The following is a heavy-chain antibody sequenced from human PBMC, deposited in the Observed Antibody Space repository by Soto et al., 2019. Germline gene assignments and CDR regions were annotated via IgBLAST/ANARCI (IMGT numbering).Heavy chain of an antibody. D-gene: IGHD3-10*01. CDR1: GYSFATYW. J-gene: IGHJ6*02. V-gene: IGHV5-51*01. CDR3: ARNRLRQYYYGMDV. Sequence: GESLKISCQGSGYSFATYWIAWVRQMPVRGLEWVAVYYPCDSDTRYSPSFRGQVTISADKSISHVYLQGSSLKASDTAMYYCARNRLRQYYYGMDVWGQGTTVTVS. CDR2: YYPCDSDT.